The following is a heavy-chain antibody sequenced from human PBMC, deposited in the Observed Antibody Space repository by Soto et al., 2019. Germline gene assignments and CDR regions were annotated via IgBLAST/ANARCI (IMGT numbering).Heavy chain of an antibody. CDR3: ARGGSYDSSGYHGPNAYGMDV. D-gene: IGHD3-22*01. Sequence: QVQLVQSGAEVKKPGASVKVSCKASGYTFTSYDMNWVRQAPGQGLEWMGWINPNSGGTNYAQKCQGWVTKTRDTSISTAYMELRRLRSDDTAVYYCARGGSYDSSGYHGPNAYGMDVWGQGTTVTVS. CDR1: GYTFTSYD. V-gene: IGHV1-2*04. CDR2: INPNSGGT. J-gene: IGHJ6*02.